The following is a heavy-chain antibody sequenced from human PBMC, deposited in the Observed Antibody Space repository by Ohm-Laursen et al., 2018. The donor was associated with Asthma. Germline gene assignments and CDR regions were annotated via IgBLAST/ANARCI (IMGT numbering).Heavy chain of an antibody. Sequence: SQTLSLTCTVSGGSISSGGYYWSWIRQHPGKGLEWIGYIYYSGSTYYNPSLKSRVTISVDTSKNQFSLKLSSVTAADTAVYYCARGRAVGYCSSTSCYSYGMDVWGQGTTVTVSS. D-gene: IGHD2-2*01. V-gene: IGHV4-31*03. J-gene: IGHJ6*02. CDR2: IYYSGST. CDR3: ARGRAVGYCSSTSCYSYGMDV. CDR1: GGSISSGGYY.